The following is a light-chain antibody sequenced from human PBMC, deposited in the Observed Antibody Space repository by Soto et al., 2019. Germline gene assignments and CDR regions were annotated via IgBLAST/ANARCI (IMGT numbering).Light chain of an antibody. Sequence: EVVMTQSPATLSVSPGESATVSCRASQSVSSKLAWYQQKPGQAPRLLIYGASTRATGVPARFSGSGSGTEFTLTISSLQSEDFAVYYCQQYNKWPPWRFGQGNRGEIK. V-gene: IGKV3-15*01. CDR2: GAS. CDR1: QSVSSK. J-gene: IGKJ1*01. CDR3: QQYNKWPPWR.